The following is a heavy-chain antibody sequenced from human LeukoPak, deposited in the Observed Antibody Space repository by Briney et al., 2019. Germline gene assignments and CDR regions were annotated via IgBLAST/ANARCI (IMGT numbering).Heavy chain of an antibody. V-gene: IGHV4-34*01. CDR3: ARQDYVWGSYRYDS. D-gene: IGHD3-16*02. J-gene: IGHJ4*02. CDR2: INHSGST. CDR1: GYSISSGYY. Sequence: SETLSLTCAVSGYSISSGYYWSWIRQPPGKGLEWIGEINHSGSTNYNPSLKSRVTISVDTSKNQFSLKLSSVTAADTAVYYCARQDYVWGSYRYDSWGQGTLVTVSS.